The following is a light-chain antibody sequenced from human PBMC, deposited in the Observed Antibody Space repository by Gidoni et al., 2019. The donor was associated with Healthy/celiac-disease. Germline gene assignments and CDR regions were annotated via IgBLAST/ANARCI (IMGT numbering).Light chain of an antibody. V-gene: IGKV4-1*01. Sequence: DIVMTQSPDSLAVSLGERATSNCKSSQSVLYSSNNKNYLAWYQQKPGQPPKLLIYWASTRESGVPDRFSGSGSGTDFTLTISSLQDEDVAVYYCQQYYSTPLTFGPGTKVDIK. CDR3: QQYYSTPLT. CDR1: QSVLYSSNNKNY. CDR2: WAS. J-gene: IGKJ3*01.